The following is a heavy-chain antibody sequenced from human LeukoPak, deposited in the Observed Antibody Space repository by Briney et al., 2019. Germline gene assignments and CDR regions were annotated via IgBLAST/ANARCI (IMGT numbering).Heavy chain of an antibody. D-gene: IGHD5-24*01. CDR2: ISSSGGST. V-gene: IGHV3-64*02. Sequence: GGSLRLSCAASGFTFSTSAIHWVRQAPGKGLEYVSAISSSGGSTYYADSVKGRFTISRDNSKNTLYLQMGSLRAEDMAVYYCARRRDGYDYWGQGTLVTVSS. CDR1: GFTFSTSA. J-gene: IGHJ4*02. CDR3: ARRRDGYDY.